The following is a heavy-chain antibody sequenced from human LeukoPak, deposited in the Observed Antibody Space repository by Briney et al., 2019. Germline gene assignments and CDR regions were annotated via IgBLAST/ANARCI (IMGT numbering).Heavy chain of an antibody. CDR3: ARDRRGTHWFDP. CDR1: GYSFTGHY. D-gene: IGHD3-16*01. J-gene: IGHJ5*02. Sequence: GASVKVSCKASGYSFTGHYMHWVRQAPGQGLEWMGWINPNSGGTNYAQKFQGRVTMTRDTSISTAYMELSRLRSDDTAVYYCARDRRGTHWFDPWGQGTLVTVSS. CDR2: INPNSGGT. V-gene: IGHV1-2*02.